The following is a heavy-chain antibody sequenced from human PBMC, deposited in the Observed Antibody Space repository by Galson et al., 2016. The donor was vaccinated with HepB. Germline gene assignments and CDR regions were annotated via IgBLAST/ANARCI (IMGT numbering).Heavy chain of an antibody. D-gene: IGHD4-17*01. CDR1: GASISRGDYC. Sequence: TLSLTCTVSGASISRGDYCWSWIRQPPGRGLEWLGYIPYDGSSYYNPSLPGRVSMSVDASKNQFSLNLSSVTAADTAIYYGARERDGDFLMFAHWGQGTLVTVSS. CDR3: ARERDGDFLMFAH. CDR2: IPYDGSS. J-gene: IGHJ4*02. V-gene: IGHV4-30-4*01.